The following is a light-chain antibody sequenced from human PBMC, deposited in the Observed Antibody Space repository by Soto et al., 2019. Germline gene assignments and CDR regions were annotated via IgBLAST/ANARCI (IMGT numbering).Light chain of an antibody. Sequence: DIQMTQSPSTLSASVGDRVTITCRASQSLTSWLAWYQQKPGKAPKLLIYKASSLESGVPSRFSGSESGTEFTLTISSLQTDDFATYDCQQYKNYPLTFGGGTMVEIK. CDR1: QSLTSW. CDR3: QQYKNYPLT. J-gene: IGKJ4*01. V-gene: IGKV1-5*03. CDR2: KAS.